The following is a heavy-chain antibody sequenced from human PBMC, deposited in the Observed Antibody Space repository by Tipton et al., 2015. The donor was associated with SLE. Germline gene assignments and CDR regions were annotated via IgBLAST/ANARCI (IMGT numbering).Heavy chain of an antibody. Sequence: QSGPEVKKPGASVKVSCKASGYTFTGYFLHWVRQAPGQGLEWLGWTNPDSGATNYAQKFQGRVTMTRDTSIGTAYMELSRLISDDTAVYYCARVPGTIPDYWGQGTLVTVSS. CDR3: ARVPGTIPDY. D-gene: IGHD2-2*02. V-gene: IGHV1-2*02. CDR1: GYTFTGYF. J-gene: IGHJ4*02. CDR2: TNPDSGAT.